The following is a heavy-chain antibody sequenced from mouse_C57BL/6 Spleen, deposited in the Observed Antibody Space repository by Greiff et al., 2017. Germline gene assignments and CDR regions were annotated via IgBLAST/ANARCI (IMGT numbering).Heavy chain of an antibody. CDR3: ARSGDYGNYVTY. CDR2: IYPRSGNT. V-gene: IGHV1-81*01. Sequence: VQLQQSGAELARPGASVKLSCKASGYTFTSYGISWVKQRTGQGLEWIGEIYPRSGNTYYNEKFKGKATLTADKSSSTAYMELRSLTSEDSAVYFCARSGDYGNYVTYWGQGTLVTVSA. J-gene: IGHJ3*01. CDR1: GYTFTSYG. D-gene: IGHD2-1*01.